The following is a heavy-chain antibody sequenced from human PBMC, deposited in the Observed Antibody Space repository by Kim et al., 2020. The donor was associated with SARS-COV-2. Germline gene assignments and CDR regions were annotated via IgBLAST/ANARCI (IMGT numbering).Heavy chain of an antibody. CDR3: ARGQAGHSGYDFYLLYYYYGMDV. D-gene: IGHD5-12*01. CDR2: INHSGST. J-gene: IGHJ6*02. CDR1: GGSFSGYY. Sequence: SETLSLTCAVYGGSFSGYYWSLIRQPPGKGLEWIGEINHSGSTNYNPSLKSRVTISVDTSKNQFSLKLSSVTAADTAVYYCARGQAGHSGYDFYLLYYYYGMDVWGQGATVTVSS. V-gene: IGHV4-34*01.